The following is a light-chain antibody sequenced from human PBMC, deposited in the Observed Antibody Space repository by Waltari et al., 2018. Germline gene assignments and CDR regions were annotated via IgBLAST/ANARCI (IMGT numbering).Light chain of an antibody. Sequence: IMLTQSPGTLSLSPGERATLSCRASQSIGRYLAWYQQKPGQAPWLLIYGASTRATGIPDRFSGSGSGTDFSLTISGLEPEDSAVYYCQHHFRLPATFGQGTKVEIK. CDR1: QSIGRY. CDR2: GAS. CDR3: QHHFRLPAT. J-gene: IGKJ1*01. V-gene: IGKV3-20*01.